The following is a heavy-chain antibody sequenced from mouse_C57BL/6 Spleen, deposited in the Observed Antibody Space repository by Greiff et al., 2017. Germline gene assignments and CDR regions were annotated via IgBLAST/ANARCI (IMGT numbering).Heavy chain of an antibody. Sequence: VQLQQSGPELVKPGASVKIPCKASGYTFTDYNMDWVKQSHGKSLEWIGDINPNNGGTIYNQKFKGKATLTVDKSSSTAYMELRSLTSEDTAVYYCAREGEGIYYGYDGYFDVWGTGTTVTVSS. D-gene: IGHD2-2*01. J-gene: IGHJ1*03. CDR2: INPNNGGT. CDR1: GYTFTDYN. V-gene: IGHV1-18*01. CDR3: AREGEGIYYGYDGYFDV.